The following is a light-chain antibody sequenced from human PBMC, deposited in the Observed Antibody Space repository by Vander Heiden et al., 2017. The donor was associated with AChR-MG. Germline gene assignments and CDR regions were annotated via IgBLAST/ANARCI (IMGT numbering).Light chain of an antibody. J-gene: IGLJ1*01. CDR1: NIGSKH. CDR2: YSS. V-gene: IGLV3-21*02. Sequence: SSVLTQAPSLSVAQEQPARSTCGGNNIGSKHVHWYQQRPGQAPVLVVFYSSRRPSGIPERFSGSNSGNTATLTISRVEAGDEADYYCQVWDRSSDHSVFGTATKVTVL. CDR3: QVWDRSSDHSV.